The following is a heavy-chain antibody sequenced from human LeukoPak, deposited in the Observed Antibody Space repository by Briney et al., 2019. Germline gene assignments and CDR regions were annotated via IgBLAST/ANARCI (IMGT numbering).Heavy chain of an antibody. Sequence: SETLSLTCTVSGGSSSSYYWSWIRQSPGKGLEWIGYIYYSGSTNYNPSLKSRVTMSVDTSKNQFSLMLSSVTAADTAVYYCASRLQTSWVMDVWGQGTTVTVSS. CDR1: GGSSSSYY. D-gene: IGHD1-26*01. J-gene: IGHJ6*02. V-gene: IGHV4-59*01. CDR3: ASRLQTSWVMDV. CDR2: IYYSGST.